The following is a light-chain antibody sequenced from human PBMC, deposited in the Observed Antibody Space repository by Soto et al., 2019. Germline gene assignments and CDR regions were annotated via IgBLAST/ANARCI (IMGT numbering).Light chain of an antibody. CDR3: SSYTTSNTRQIV. Sequence: QSVLTQPASVSGSPGQSITISCTGTSSDVGGYNYVSWYQHHPGKAPKLIIYDVTNRPSGVSNPFSGSKSGNTASLTISGLQPEDEADYYCSSYTTSNTRQIVLGTGTKVNVL. CDR1: SSDVGGYNY. V-gene: IGLV2-14*03. CDR2: DVT. J-gene: IGLJ1*01.